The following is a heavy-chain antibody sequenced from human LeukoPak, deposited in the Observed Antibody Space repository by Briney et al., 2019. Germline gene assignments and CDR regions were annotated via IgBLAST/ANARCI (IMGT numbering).Heavy chain of an antibody. CDR1: GFTFSGYA. D-gene: IGHD4-23*01. V-gene: IGHV3-64D*06. CDR3: VKDLGTTVVTPVDY. Sequence: GGSLRLSCSASGFTFSGYAMHWVRQAPGKGLEYVSAISSNGGSTYYADSVKGRFTISRDNSKNTLYLQMSSLRAEDTAVYYCVKDLGTTVVTPVDYWGQGTLVTVSS. CDR2: ISSNGGST. J-gene: IGHJ4*02.